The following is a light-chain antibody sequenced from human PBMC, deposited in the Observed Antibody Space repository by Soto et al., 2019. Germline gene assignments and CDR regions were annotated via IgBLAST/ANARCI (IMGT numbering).Light chain of an antibody. V-gene: IGKV3-15*01. CDR2: DAS. J-gene: IGKJ4*01. CDR3: QQCRNWPLT. CDR1: QNVYNN. Sequence: EIVMTQSPATLSVSPGEGATLSCKASQNVYNNLAWYQQRPGQPPRLLIYDASTRATGISARFSGSGYGTEFTRHVRSFQSEDFAVYFCQQCRNWPLTFGGGTKVEIK.